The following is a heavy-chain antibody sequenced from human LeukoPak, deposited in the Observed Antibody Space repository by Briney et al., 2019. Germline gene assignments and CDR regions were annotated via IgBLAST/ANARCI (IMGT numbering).Heavy chain of an antibody. Sequence: PSETLSLTCTVSGYSISSGYYWGWIRQPPGKGLEWIGSIYHSGSTYYNPSLKSRVTISVDTSKNQFSLKLSSVTAADTAVYYCVGGSSWFDWVDYWGQGTLVTVSS. CDR3: VGGSSWFDWVDY. CDR2: IYHSGST. V-gene: IGHV4-38-2*02. CDR1: GYSISSGYY. D-gene: IGHD6-13*01. J-gene: IGHJ4*02.